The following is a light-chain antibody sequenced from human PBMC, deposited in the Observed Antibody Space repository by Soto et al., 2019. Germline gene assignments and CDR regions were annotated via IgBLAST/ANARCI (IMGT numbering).Light chain of an antibody. Sequence: IQLTQSPSSLSASVGDIVTITCRASQGIRNYLAWYQQKPGKAPNLLIYLASTLQGGVPSRFSGSGSGTDFSLTISSLQPEDVATYYCQYLNSFPLTFGGGTKVEL. J-gene: IGKJ4*01. CDR2: LAS. V-gene: IGKV1-9*01. CDR3: QYLNSFPLT. CDR1: QGIRNY.